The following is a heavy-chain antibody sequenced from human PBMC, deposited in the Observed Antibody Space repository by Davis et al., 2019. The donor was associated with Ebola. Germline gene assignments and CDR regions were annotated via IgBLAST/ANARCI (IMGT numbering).Heavy chain of an antibody. V-gene: IGHV4-34*01. J-gene: IGHJ6*02. D-gene: IGHD3-3*01. CDR1: GFIVSSNH. CDR3: ASGRIFGVVISRYYGMDV. Sequence: GSLRLSCAASGFIVSSNHMSWIRQPPGKGLEWIGEINHSGSTNYNPSLKSRVTISVDTSKNQFSLKPSSVTAADTAVYYCASGRIFGVVISRYYGMDVWGQGTTVTVSS. CDR2: INHSGST.